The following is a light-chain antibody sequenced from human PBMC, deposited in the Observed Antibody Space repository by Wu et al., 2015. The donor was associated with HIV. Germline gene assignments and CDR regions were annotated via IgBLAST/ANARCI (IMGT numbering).Light chain of an antibody. CDR3: QQYSSSRLT. V-gene: IGKV3-20*01. CDR1: QSLGTY. Sequence: SCQGPSQSLGTYLRPGTNRNLARLPRLLIYGASSRATGIPDRFSGSGSGTDFTLTISRLEPEDFAVYYCQQYSSSRLTFGGGTQVELK. CDR2: GAS. J-gene: IGKJ4*01.